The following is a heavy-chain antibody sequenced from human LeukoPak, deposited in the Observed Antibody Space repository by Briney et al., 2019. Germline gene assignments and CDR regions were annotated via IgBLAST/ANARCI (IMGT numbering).Heavy chain of an antibody. D-gene: IGHD5-18*01. Sequence: SETLSLTCTVSGGSISSYYWSWIRQPPGKGLEWIGYIYYSGSTNYNPSLKSRVTISVDTSKNQFSLKLSSVTAADTAVYYCARGYSYANYYYYYMDVWGKGTTVAVSS. V-gene: IGHV4-59*01. J-gene: IGHJ6*03. CDR1: GGSISSYY. CDR3: ARGYSYANYYYYYMDV. CDR2: IYYSGST.